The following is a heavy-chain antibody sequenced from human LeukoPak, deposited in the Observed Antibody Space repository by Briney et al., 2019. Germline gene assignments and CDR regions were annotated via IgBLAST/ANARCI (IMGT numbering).Heavy chain of an antibody. J-gene: IGHJ4*02. V-gene: IGHV1-8*01. CDR2: MSPNSGDT. Sequence: ASVKVSCKASGYTFTSYDFNWVRQATGQRPEWMGWMSPNSGDTGYAQKFQDRVTMTRNTSISTAYMELSSLRSDDTAVYYCARGPPSWGYDHWGPGTLVTVSS. D-gene: IGHD2-2*01. CDR1: GYTFTSYD. CDR3: ARGPPSWGYDH.